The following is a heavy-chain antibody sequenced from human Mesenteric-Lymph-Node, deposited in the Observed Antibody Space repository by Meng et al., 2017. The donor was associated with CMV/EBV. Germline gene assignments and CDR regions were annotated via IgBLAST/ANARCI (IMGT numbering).Heavy chain of an antibody. Sequence: GSLRLSCGVYGGSFSGYYWSWIRQPPGKGLEWIGEINHSGSTNYNPSLKSRVTISVDTSKNQFSLKLSSVTAADTAVYYCARPYTAPYYGMDVWGQGTTVTVSS. V-gene: IGHV4-34*01. CDR3: ARPYTAPYYGMDV. J-gene: IGHJ6*02. CDR1: GGSFSGYY. CDR2: INHSGST. D-gene: IGHD2-2*02.